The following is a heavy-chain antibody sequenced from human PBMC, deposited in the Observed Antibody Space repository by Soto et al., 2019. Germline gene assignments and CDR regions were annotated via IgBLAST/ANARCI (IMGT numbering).Heavy chain of an antibody. J-gene: IGHJ6*01. CDR3: ARPSGYYYYYGMDV. D-gene: IGHD1-26*01. V-gene: IGHV3-30-3*01. Sequence: QVQLVESGGGVVQPGRSLRLSCAASGFTFSSYAMHWVRQAPGKGLEWVAVISYDGSNKYYADSVKGRFTISRDNSKNTLYLQMNSLRAEDTAVYYCARPSGYYYYYGMDVW. CDR2: ISYDGSNK. CDR1: GFTFSSYA.